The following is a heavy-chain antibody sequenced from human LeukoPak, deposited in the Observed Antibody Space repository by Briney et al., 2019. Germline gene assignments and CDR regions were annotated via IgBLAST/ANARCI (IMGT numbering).Heavy chain of an antibody. V-gene: IGHV1-69*05. J-gene: IGHJ6*03. CDR2: IIPIFGTA. CDR1: GGTFSSYA. CDR3: ARGKQANYDFWSGYYRYYYYYYYMDV. Sequence: SVKVSCKASGGTFSSYAISWVRQAPGQGREWMGGIIPIFGTANYTQKFQGRATITTDESTSTAYMELSSLRSEDTAVYYCARGKQANYDFWSGYYRYYYYYYYMDVWGKGTTVTVSS. D-gene: IGHD3-3*01.